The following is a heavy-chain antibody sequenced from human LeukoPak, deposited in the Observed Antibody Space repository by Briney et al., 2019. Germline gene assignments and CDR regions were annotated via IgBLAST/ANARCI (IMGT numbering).Heavy chain of an antibody. V-gene: IGHV3-23*01. J-gene: IGHJ6*03. CDR3: AKGPDLGRYYYMDV. CDR1: GFTFSNYA. CDR2: ISGGGGST. D-gene: IGHD7-27*01. Sequence: HTGGSLRLSCAASGFTFSNYAMNWVRQAPGKGLEWVSTISGGGGSTYYADSVKGRFTISRDNSKNSLYLQMNSLRPEDTALYYCAKGPDLGRYYYMDVWGKGTTVTVSS.